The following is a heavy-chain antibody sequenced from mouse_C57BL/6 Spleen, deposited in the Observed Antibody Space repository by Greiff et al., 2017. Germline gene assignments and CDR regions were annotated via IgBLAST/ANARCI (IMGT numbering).Heavy chain of an antibody. J-gene: IGHJ1*03. CDR1: GFTFSSYA. V-gene: IGHV5-4*01. Sequence: EVKLMESGGGLVKPGGSLKLSCAASGFTFSSYAMSWVRQTPEKRLEWVATISDGGSYTYYPDNVKGRFTISRDNAKNNLYLQMSHLKSEDTAMYYCAREGDYYGSSDVDFDVWGTGTTVTASS. CDR3: AREGDYYGSSDVDFDV. CDR2: ISDGGSYT. D-gene: IGHD1-1*01.